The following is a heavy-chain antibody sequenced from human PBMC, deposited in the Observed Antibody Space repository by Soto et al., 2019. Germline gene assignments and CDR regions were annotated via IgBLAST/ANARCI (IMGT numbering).Heavy chain of an antibody. J-gene: IGHJ4*01. V-gene: IGHV4-39*01. Sequence: SETLSLTCTISGASISSSSYYWGWIRQPPGKGLEWIGSIYYSGSTYYNPSLKSRVTISVDTSKNQFSLKLSSVTAADTAVYYCARRPIEVAGTAFYNCGQGALLTVSS. D-gene: IGHD6-19*01. CDR3: ARRPIEVAGTAFYN. CDR2: IYYSGST. CDR1: GASISSSSYY.